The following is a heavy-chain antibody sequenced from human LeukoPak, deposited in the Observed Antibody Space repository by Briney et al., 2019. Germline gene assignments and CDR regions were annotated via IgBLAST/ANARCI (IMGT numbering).Heavy chain of an antibody. D-gene: IGHD3-22*01. Sequence: PSQTLSLTCTVSGGSISSGGYYWSWIRQHPGKGLEWIGYIYYSGSTYYNPSLKSRVTISVDTSKNQFSLKLSSVTAADTAVYYCARDYYDRCAYYRFDPWGQGTLVTVSS. CDR1: GGSISSGGYY. V-gene: IGHV4-31*03. CDR3: ARDYYDRCAYYRFDP. J-gene: IGHJ5*02. CDR2: IYYSGST.